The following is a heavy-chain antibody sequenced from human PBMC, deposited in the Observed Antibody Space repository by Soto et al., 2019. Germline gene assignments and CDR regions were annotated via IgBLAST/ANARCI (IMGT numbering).Heavy chain of an antibody. V-gene: IGHV3-7*05. CDR1: GFTFSSYW. CDR3: ARGRGGNSFFDY. J-gene: IGHJ4*02. Sequence: EVQLVESGGGLVQPGGSLRLSCAASGFTFSSYWMSWVRQAPGKGLEWVAKIKQDGSEIYYVDSVKGRFTISRDNAKNSLYLQMNSLRAEDTAVYYCARGRGGNSFFDYWGQGTLVTVSS. D-gene: IGHD4-4*01. CDR2: IKQDGSEI.